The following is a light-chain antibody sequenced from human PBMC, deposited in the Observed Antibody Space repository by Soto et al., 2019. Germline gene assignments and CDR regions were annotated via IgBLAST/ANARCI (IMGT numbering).Light chain of an antibody. Sequence: VLTQSPVTLSLSPWERATLSFRASQSFRGLLAWYQQKPGQAPRLLIYDTSNRATGIPAMFSGSGSGTDFTLTISSLEPEDFAVYYCQQRSNWPTFGQGTRLEIK. V-gene: IGKV3-11*01. CDR3: QQRSNWPT. CDR2: DTS. J-gene: IGKJ5*01. CDR1: QSFRGL.